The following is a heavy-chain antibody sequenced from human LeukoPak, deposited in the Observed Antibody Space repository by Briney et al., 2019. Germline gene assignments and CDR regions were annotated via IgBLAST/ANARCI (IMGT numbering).Heavy chain of an antibody. CDR2: ISSSGANT. D-gene: IGHD3-22*01. CDR3: AKDGHYDSSGFTLQY. Sequence: GGSLRLSCAASGFTFSNYAITWVRQAPGKGLEWVSTISSSGANTYYADSVRGRFTISRDNSKNTLYLQMNSLRAEDTAVYYCAKDGHYDSSGFTLQYWGQGTLVTVPS. V-gene: IGHV3-23*01. CDR1: GFTFSNYA. J-gene: IGHJ1*01.